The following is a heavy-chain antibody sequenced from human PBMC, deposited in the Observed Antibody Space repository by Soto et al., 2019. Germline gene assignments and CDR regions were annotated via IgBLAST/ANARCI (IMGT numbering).Heavy chain of an antibody. CDR2: IHHSGST. J-gene: IGHJ4*02. CDR3: ARDPGSHPGD. CDR1: GVSISSDNW. D-gene: IGHD6-13*01. Sequence: QVQLQESGPGLVRPSGTVSLTCAVSGVSISSDNWWSWVRQPPGKALEWIGEIHHSGSTNYNPSLQRRVTMSVGASKDLFSLTRNSVTAADTAFYYWARDPGSHPGDWGQGTLVYVSS. V-gene: IGHV4-4*02.